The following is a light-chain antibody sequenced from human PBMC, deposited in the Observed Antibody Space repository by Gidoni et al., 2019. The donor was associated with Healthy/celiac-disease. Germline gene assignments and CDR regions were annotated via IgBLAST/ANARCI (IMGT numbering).Light chain of an antibody. CDR2: DAS. CDR3: QQRSNWPLIFT. V-gene: IGKV3-11*01. J-gene: IGKJ3*01. CDR1: QSVSSY. Sequence: EIVLTQSPATLSLSPGERATLSCRASQSVSSYLAWYQQKTGQATRLLIYDASNRATGIPARFSGSGSGTDFTLTISSLEPEDFAVYYFQQRSNWPLIFTFGPGTKVDIK.